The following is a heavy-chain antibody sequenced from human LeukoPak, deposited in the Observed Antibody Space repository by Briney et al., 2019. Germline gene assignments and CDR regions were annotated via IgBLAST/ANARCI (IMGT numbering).Heavy chain of an antibody. CDR3: ATELRWKDH. CDR1: GYTFTNYD. Sequence: ASVTVSCTASGYTFTNYDINWVRQASGQGLEWMGYMKPNSGNTGYAQKFQGRVTMTRDTSISTAYMELSSLTSEDTAVYYCATELRWKDHWGQGTLVTVSS. V-gene: IGHV1-8*01. D-gene: IGHD4-23*01. J-gene: IGHJ4*02. CDR2: MKPNSGNT.